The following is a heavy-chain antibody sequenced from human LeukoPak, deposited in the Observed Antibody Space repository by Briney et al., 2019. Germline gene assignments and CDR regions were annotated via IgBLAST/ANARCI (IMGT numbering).Heavy chain of an antibody. V-gene: IGHV3-48*04. D-gene: IGHD5-18*01. J-gene: IGHJ4*02. CDR3: ASVKTGYSYGYLGEDDY. CDR1: GFTFSSYS. CDR2: ISSSSSTI. Sequence: GGSLRLSCAASGFTFSSYSMNWVRQAPGKGLEWVSYISSSSSTIYYADSVKGRFTISRDNAKNSLYLQMNSLRAEDTAVYYCASVKTGYSYGYLGEDDYWGQGTLVTVSS.